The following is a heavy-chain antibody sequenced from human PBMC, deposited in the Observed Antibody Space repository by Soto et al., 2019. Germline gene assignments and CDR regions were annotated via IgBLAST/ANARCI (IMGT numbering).Heavy chain of an antibody. CDR3: ARGARDYDFWSGPTDLLYIDY. CDR2: IYYSGST. CDR1: GGSISSGDYY. J-gene: IGHJ4*02. Sequence: SETLSLTCTVSGGSISSGDYYWSWIRQPPGKGLEWIGYIYYSGSTYYNPSLKSRVTISVDTSKNQFSLKLSSVTAADTAVYYCARGARDYDFWSGPTDLLYIDYWGQGTLVTVSS. V-gene: IGHV4-30-4*01. D-gene: IGHD3-3*01.